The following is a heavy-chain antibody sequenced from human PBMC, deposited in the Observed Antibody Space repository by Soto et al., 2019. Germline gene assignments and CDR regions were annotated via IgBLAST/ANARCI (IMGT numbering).Heavy chain of an antibody. Sequence: QVQLVESGGGVVQPGRSLRLSCAASGFTFSSYGMHWVRQAPGKGLEWVAVISYDGSNKYYADSVKGRFTISRDNSKNTLYLQMNSLTAEDTAVYYCAKDHPSREAYSYGMDVWGQGTTVTVSS. CDR1: GFTFSSYG. J-gene: IGHJ6*02. V-gene: IGHV3-30*18. CDR2: ISYDGSNK. CDR3: AKDHPSREAYSYGMDV. D-gene: IGHD1-26*01.